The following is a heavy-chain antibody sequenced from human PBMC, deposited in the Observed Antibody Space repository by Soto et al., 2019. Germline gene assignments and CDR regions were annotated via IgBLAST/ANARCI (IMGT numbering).Heavy chain of an antibody. Sequence: EVLLLESGGGLVQPGGSLRLSCAASGFTFSSYAMGWVRQAPGKGLEWVSSISGIGHSTYYADSVNGRFTISRDNSKNTLYLQMNSLRADDTAVYYCAKRIMSTIGHFDSWGQGTLVTVSS. CDR2: ISGIGHST. D-gene: IGHD5-12*01. CDR1: GFTFSSYA. V-gene: IGHV3-23*01. J-gene: IGHJ4*02. CDR3: AKRIMSTIGHFDS.